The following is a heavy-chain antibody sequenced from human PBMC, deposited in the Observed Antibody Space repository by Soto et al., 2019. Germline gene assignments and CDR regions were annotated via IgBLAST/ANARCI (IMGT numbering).Heavy chain of an antibody. CDR2: INHSGST. CDR1: GGSFSGYY. V-gene: IGHV4-34*01. CDR3: ATALMTTVTTSDY. D-gene: IGHD4-17*01. Sequence: PSETLSLTCAVYGGSFSGYYWSWIRQPPGKGLEWIGEINHSGSTNYNPSLKSRVTISVDTSKNQFSLKLSSVTAADTAVYYCATALMTTVTTSDYWGQGTLVTVSS. J-gene: IGHJ4*02.